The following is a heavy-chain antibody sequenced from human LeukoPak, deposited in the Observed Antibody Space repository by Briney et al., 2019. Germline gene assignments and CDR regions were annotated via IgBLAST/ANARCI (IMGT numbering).Heavy chain of an antibody. V-gene: IGHV1-2*02. CDR2: INPNSGGT. J-gene: IGHJ5*01. Sequence: ASVKVSCKASGYTFTGYYMHWVRQAPGQGLEWMGWINPNSGGTNYAQKFQGRVTMTRDTSISTAYMELSRLRSDDTAVYYCAISDCSSTSCYDSWGQGTLVTVSS. CDR3: AISDCSSTSCYDS. CDR1: GYTFTGYY. D-gene: IGHD2-2*01.